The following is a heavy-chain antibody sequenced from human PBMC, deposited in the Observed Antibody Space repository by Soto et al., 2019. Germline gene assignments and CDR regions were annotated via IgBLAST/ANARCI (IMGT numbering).Heavy chain of an antibody. CDR1: GGSISSGGYS. D-gene: IGHD3-10*02. CDR3: AKDRTMFTPYFDY. J-gene: IGHJ4*02. V-gene: IGHV4-30-2*05. CDR2: IYYSEST. Sequence: TLSLTCAVSGGSISSGGYSWSWIRQPPGKGLEWIGYIYYSESTYYNPSLKSRVTISVDTSKNQFYLKLSSVTAADTAEYYCAKDRTMFTPYFDYWGQGTLVTVSS.